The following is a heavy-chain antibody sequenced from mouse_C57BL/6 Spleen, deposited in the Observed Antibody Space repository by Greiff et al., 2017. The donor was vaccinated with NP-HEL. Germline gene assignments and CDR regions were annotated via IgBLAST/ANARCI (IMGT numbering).Heavy chain of an antibody. CDR1: GYAFSSSW. Sequence: VQLQQSGPELVKPGASVKISCKASGYAFSSSWMNWVKQRPGKGLEWIGRIYPGDGDTNYNGKFKGKATLTADKSSSTAYMQLSSLTSEDSAVYFCARGDGYYVGFYYAMDYWGQGTSVTVSS. D-gene: IGHD2-3*01. CDR3: ARGDGYYVGFYYAMDY. CDR2: IYPGDGDT. J-gene: IGHJ4*01. V-gene: IGHV1-82*01.